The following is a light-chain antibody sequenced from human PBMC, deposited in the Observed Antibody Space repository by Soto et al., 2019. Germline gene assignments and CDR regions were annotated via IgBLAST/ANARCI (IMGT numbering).Light chain of an antibody. J-gene: IGKJ1*01. Sequence: DIQMTQSPSSLSASVGDRVTITCRASQGILDYVAWFQQKPGKAPKLLIYAASTLPSGVPSRFSGSDSGTDFTLTISALQPEDVATYYCQKYNTAPQTFGQGTKVEIK. V-gene: IGKV1-27*01. CDR1: QGILDY. CDR2: AAS. CDR3: QKYNTAPQT.